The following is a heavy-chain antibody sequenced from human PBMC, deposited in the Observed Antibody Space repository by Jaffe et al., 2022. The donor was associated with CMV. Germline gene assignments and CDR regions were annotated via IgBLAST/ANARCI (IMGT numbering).Heavy chain of an antibody. J-gene: IGHJ6*02. CDR3: AREPPSGYREPIYGMDV. V-gene: IGHV6-1*01. Sequence: QVQLQQSGPGLVKPSQTLSLTCAISGDSVSSNSAAWNWIRQSPSRGLEWLGRTYYRSKWYNDYAVSVKSRITINPDTSKNQFSLQLNSVTPEDTAVYYCAREPPSGYREPIYGMDVWGQGTTVTVSS. CDR1: GDSVSSNSAA. D-gene: IGHD3-3*01. CDR2: TYYRSKWYN.